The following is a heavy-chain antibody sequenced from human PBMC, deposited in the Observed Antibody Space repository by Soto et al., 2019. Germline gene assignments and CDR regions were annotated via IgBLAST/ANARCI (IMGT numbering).Heavy chain of an antibody. J-gene: IGHJ4*02. CDR3: AKRESFDY. V-gene: IGHV3-30*18. Sequence: GVSLRLSCSASGFTFSSYGMHWVRQAPGKGLEWVAVISYDGSNKYYADSVKGRFTISRDNSKNTLYLQMNSLRAEDPAVYYCAKRESFDYWGQGTPVTV. D-gene: IGHD3-10*01. CDR2: ISYDGSNK. CDR1: GFTFSSYG.